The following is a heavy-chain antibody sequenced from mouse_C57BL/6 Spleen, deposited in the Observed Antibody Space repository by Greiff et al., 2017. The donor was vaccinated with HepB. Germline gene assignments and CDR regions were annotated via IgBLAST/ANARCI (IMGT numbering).Heavy chain of an antibody. CDR3: AREGLTHSRAMDY. J-gene: IGHJ4*01. CDR1: GYTLTSYW. Sequence: QVHVKQPGAELVKPGASGKRSCKASGYTLTSYWMHWVKQRPGRGLEWIGRIDPNSGGTKYNEKFKSKATLTVDKPSSTAYMQLSSLTSEDSAVYYCAREGLTHSRAMDYWGQGTSVTVSS. V-gene: IGHV1-72*01. CDR2: IDPNSGGT. D-gene: IGHD1-1*01.